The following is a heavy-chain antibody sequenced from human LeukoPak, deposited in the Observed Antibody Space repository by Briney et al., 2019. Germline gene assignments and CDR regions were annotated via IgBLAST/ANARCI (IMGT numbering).Heavy chain of an antibody. CDR3: ARDLPYSSGWALDY. CDR1: GFSLSAYG. V-gene: IGHV3-30*19. J-gene: IGHJ4*02. Sequence: GRSLRLSCAASGFSLSAYGVHWVRQAPGKGLEWVAVISYDGSNKYYADSVKGRFTISRDNSKNTLYLQMNSLRAEDTAVYYCARDLPYSSGWALDYWGQGTLVTVSS. CDR2: ISYDGSNK. D-gene: IGHD6-19*01.